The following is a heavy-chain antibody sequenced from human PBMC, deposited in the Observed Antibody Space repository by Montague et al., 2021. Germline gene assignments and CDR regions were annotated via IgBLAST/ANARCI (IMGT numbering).Heavy chain of an antibody. D-gene: IGHD4-17*01. CDR1: GFPFSSYA. V-gene: IGHV3-23*01. CDR3: TKDQDDYGDYVDWVDT. Sequence: RVSFSASGFPFSSYAMSWVRQAPGKGLKWVSSITSGGSTYYADSVTGRSTISRDNSKNTLYLQMNSLRAEDTAVYYCTKDQDDYGDYVDWVDTWGQGTLVTVSS. CDR2: ITSGGST. J-gene: IGHJ5*02.